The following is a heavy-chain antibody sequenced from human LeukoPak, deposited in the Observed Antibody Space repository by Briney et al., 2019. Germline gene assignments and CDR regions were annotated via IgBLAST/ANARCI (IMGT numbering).Heavy chain of an antibody. CDR3: AREIGPRQLHLWGSAFDY. J-gene: IGHJ4*02. Sequence: PGGSLRLSCAASGFTFSTYAMHWVRQAPGKGLEWVAVISYDGSHKFYADSVKGRFTISRDNSKNTLYLQMNSLRAEDTAMYYCAREIGPRQLHLWGSAFDYWGQGTLVTVSS. V-gene: IGHV3-30*04. CDR2: ISYDGSHK. D-gene: IGHD5-18*01. CDR1: GFTFSTYA.